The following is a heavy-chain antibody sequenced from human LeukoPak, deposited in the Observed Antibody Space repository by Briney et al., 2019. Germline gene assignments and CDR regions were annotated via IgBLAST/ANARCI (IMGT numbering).Heavy chain of an antibody. J-gene: IGHJ4*02. CDR1: GFTFTNTW. Sequence: GGSLRLSCSASGFTFTNTWMIWVRHAPGGGLEWVGRIISRTDGGTTDYPAPVKGRFSVSRDDSKNTQYLQMNSLQTEDTAVYYCTTHTRRDSSGYYFDYWGQGTLVTVSS. CDR3: TTHTRRDSSGYYFDY. CDR2: IISRTDGGTT. V-gene: IGHV3-15*01. D-gene: IGHD3-22*01.